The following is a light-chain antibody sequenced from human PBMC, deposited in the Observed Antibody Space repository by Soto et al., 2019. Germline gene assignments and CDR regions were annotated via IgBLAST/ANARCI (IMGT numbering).Light chain of an antibody. CDR1: QSISTE. CDR2: SAS. Sequence: EIVMTQSPATLSVSPGERATLSCRASQSISTELAWYQQKPGQPPRLLIYSASTRATGVPARFTGSGSGSESTLTISGLQSEDFAVYYCQQCHNWPLTFGQGTRLEI. V-gene: IGKV3-15*01. CDR3: QQCHNWPLT. J-gene: IGKJ2*01.